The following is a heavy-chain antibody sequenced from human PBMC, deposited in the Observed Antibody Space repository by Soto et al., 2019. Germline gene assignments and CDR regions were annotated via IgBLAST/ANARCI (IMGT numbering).Heavy chain of an antibody. CDR2: IYYSGST. J-gene: IGHJ4*02. CDR1: GGSISSYY. D-gene: IGHD3-22*01. V-gene: IGHV4-59*08. Sequence: PSETLSLTCTVSGGSISSYYWSWIRQPPGKGLEWIGYIYYSGSTNYNPSLKSRVTISVDTSKNQFSLKLSSVTAADTAVYYCARLHDSSGKFDYWGQGTLLTVS. CDR3: ARLHDSSGKFDY.